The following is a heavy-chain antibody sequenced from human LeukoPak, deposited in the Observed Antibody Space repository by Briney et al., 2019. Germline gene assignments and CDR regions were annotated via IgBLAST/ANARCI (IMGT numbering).Heavy chain of an antibody. CDR2: ISGSGSST. Sequence: PGGSLRLSCAASGFTFSSYAMSWVRQAPGKGLEWVSAISGSGSSTYYADSVKGRFTISRDNSKNTLYLQMNSLRAEDTAVYYCANIWARSTAYDDYSTSFDYWGQGTLVTVSS. CDR1: GFTFSSYA. V-gene: IGHV3-23*01. J-gene: IGHJ4*02. CDR3: ANIWARSTAYDDYSTSFDY. D-gene: IGHD4-17*01.